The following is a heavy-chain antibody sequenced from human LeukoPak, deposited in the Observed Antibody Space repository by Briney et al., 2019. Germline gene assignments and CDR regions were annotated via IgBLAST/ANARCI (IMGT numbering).Heavy chain of an antibody. CDR2: MNPNSGNA. Sequence: ASVKVSCKASGYTFTSYDISWVRQATGQGLEWMGWMNPNSGNAGYAQRFQGRVTITADESTSTAHMELSSLRSEDTAVYYCARASYCGGDCYSPADDYWGQGTLVTVSS. J-gene: IGHJ4*02. CDR1: GYTFTSYD. CDR3: ARASYCGGDCYSPADDY. D-gene: IGHD2-21*02. V-gene: IGHV1-8*01.